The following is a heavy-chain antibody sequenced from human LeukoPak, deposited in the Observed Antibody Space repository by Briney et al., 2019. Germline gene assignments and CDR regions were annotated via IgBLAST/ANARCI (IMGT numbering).Heavy chain of an antibody. CDR3: ARGVGAPGLYYFDY. V-gene: IGHV3-30*02. J-gene: IGHJ4*02. CDR2: IRYDGSNK. D-gene: IGHD1-26*01. CDR1: GFTFSSYG. Sequence: GGSLRLSCAASGFTFSSYGMHWVRQAPGKGLEWVAFIRYDGSNKYCADSVKGRFTISRDNSKNTLYLQMNSLRAEDTAVYYCARGVGAPGLYYFDYWGQGTLVTVSS.